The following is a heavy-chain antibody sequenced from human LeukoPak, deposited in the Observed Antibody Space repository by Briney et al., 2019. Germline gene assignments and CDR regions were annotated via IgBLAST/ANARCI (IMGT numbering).Heavy chain of an antibody. V-gene: IGHV3-23*01. J-gene: IGHJ4*02. CDR3: AKDGFSSSWYPFFDY. D-gene: IGHD6-13*01. CDR1: GFTFSSYA. CDR2: ITGCGGST. Sequence: PGGPLRLCCTASGFTFSSYAMSWVRQAPGRGEEWVSTITGCGGSTYYAVPVKGRFTIARDNSKTTLYVKMNSLRAEDTAVYECAKDGFSSSWYPFFDYWGQGALLSVSS.